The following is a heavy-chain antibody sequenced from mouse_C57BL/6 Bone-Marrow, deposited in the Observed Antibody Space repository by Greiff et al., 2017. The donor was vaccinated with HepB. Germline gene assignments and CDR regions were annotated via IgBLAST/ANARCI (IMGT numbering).Heavy chain of an antibody. V-gene: IGHV14-4*01. CDR2: IDPENGDT. D-gene: IGHD2-5*01. CDR3: TTAYYSNYVSVLWFAY. J-gene: IGHJ3*01. CDR1: GFNIKDDY. Sequence: VQLQQSGAELVRPGASVKLSCTASGFNIKDDYMHWVKQRPEQGLEWIGWIDPENGDTEYASKFQGKATITADTSSNTAYLQLSSLTSEGTAVYYCTTAYYSNYVSVLWFAYWGQGTLVTVSA.